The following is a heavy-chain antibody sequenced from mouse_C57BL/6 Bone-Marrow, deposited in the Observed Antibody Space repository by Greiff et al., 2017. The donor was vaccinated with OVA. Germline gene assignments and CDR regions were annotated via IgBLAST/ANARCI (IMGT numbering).Heavy chain of an antibody. J-gene: IGHJ4*01. CDR3: ARGGTAQALYAMDY. CDR1: GYTFTSYW. Sequence: QVQLKQPGAELVKPGASVKLSCKASGYTFTSYWMQWVKQRPGQGLEWIGEIDPSDSYTNYNQKFKGKATLTVDTSSSTAYMQLSSLTSVDSAVYYCARGGTAQALYAMDYWGQGTSVTVSS. D-gene: IGHD3-2*02. V-gene: IGHV1-50*01. CDR2: IDPSDSYT.